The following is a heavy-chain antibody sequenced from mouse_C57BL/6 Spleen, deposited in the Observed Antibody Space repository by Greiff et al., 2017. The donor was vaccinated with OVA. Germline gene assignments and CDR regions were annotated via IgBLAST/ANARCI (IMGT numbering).Heavy chain of an antibody. CDR2: IHPNSGST. J-gene: IGHJ2*01. D-gene: IGHD1-1*01. CDR3: STGNYYGSFDY. V-gene: IGHV1-64*01. CDR1: GYTFTSYW. Sequence: VQLQQPGAELVKPGASVKLSCKASGYTFTSYWMHWVKQRPGQGLEWIGMIHPNSGSTKYNEKFKSKATLTVDKSSSTAYMQLSSLTSEDSSVYYCSTGNYYGSFDYWGQGTTLTVSS.